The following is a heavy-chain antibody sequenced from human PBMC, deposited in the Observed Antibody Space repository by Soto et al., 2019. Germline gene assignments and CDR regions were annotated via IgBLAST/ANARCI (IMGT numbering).Heavy chain of an antibody. CDR3: ARIGWVDRSYYFDY. CDR1: GASISIYY. J-gene: IGHJ4*02. D-gene: IGHD2-21*01. CDR2: VYYSGST. V-gene: IGHV4-59*01. Sequence: SETLSLTCTVSGASISIYYWGWARQPPGKGLEWIGYVYYSGSTNYNPSLKSRVTISVDTSKKQFSLKLNSVTAADTAVYYCARIGWVDRSYYFDYWGQGNLVTVSS.